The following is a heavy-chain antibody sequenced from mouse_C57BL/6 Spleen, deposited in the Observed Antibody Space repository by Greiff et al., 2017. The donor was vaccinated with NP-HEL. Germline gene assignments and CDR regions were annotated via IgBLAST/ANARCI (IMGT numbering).Heavy chain of an antibody. D-gene: IGHD2-14*01. Sequence: QVQLQQPGAELVKPGASVKMSCKASGYTFTSYWITWVKQRPGQGLEWIGDIYPGSGSTNYNEKFKSKATLTVDTSSSTAYMQLSSLTSEDSVVYYCARQEYDDPHYYAKDCWGQGTTVTVSS. J-gene: IGHJ4*01. CDR1: GYTFTSYW. V-gene: IGHV1-55*01. CDR3: ARQEYDDPHYYAKDC. CDR2: IYPGSGST.